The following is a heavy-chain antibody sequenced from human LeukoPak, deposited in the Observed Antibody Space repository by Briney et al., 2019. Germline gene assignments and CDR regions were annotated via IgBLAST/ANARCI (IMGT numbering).Heavy chain of an antibody. CDR1: GFTFSSYS. J-gene: IGHJ4*02. V-gene: IGHV3-48*04. CDR2: ISSSSSTI. Sequence: PGGSLRLSCAASGFTFSSYSMNWVRQAPGKGLEWVSYISSSSSTIYYADSVKGRFTISRDNAKNSLYLQMNSLGAEDTAVYYCARVEDGGLWGWGQGTLVTVSS. CDR3: ARVEDGGLWG. D-gene: IGHD3-16*01.